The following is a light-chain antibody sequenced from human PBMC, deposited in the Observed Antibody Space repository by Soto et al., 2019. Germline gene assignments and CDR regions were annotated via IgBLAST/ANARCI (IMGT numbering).Light chain of an antibody. V-gene: IGKV2D-29*01. Sequence: EIVMTQTPLSLSVTPGQPASISCKSSQSLLHSDGXPYLYWYLQKPGHPPQLLIYEVSNRFYGVPDRFSGRGSGTDFKMKISRVDAEEVGVYYCMQTVHLTWTFGQGNKVDIK. CDR3: MQTVHLTWT. J-gene: IGKJ1*01. CDR2: EVS. CDR1: QSLLHSDGXPY.